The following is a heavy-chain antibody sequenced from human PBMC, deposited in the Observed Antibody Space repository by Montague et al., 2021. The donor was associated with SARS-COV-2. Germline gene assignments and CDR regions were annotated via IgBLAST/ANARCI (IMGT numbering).Heavy chain of an antibody. D-gene: IGHD5-12*01. Sequence: SETLSLTCSVSGASVSTFYWNWIRQPPGKGLEWVGYADSTGSTSYNPSLNSRVTISLDTSSNQFSLRLGSVTAADTAIYYCAGTRGCGYIYHPLDFWSQGTLVTVSS. CDR1: GASVSTFY. J-gene: IGHJ4*03. V-gene: IGHV4-4*08. CDR3: AGTRGCGYIYHPLDF. CDR2: ADSTGST.